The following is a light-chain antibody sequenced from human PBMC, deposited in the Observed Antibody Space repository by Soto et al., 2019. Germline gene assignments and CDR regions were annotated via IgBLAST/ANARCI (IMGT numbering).Light chain of an antibody. CDR2: GAS. CDR3: LQYNTSPYT. Sequence: EIVMTQSPATLSVSPGERATLSCRASQSVSSNLAWYQQKPGQAPRLLIYGASTKATGIPARFSGSGSGTDFTLTISSLQSENFAVYYCLQYNTSPYTFGQGTKLEIK. V-gene: IGKV3-15*01. J-gene: IGKJ2*01. CDR1: QSVSSN.